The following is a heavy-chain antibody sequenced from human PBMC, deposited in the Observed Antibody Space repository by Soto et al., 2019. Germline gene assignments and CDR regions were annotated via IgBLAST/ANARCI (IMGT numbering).Heavy chain of an antibody. CDR2: IYYSGST. D-gene: IGHD6-13*01. Sequence: SETLSLTCTVSGGSISSYYWSWIRQPPGKGLEWIGYIYYSGSTNYNPSLKSRVTISVDTSKNQFSLKLSSVTAADTAVHYCARDWGIAAAGTTGAFDYWGQGTLVTVSS. V-gene: IGHV4-59*01. J-gene: IGHJ4*02. CDR1: GGSISSYY. CDR3: ARDWGIAAAGTTGAFDY.